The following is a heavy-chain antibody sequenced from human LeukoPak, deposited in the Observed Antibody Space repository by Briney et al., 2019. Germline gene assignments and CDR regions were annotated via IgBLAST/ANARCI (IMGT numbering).Heavy chain of an antibody. Sequence: GGSLRLSCAASGFTFSSYGMHWVRQAPGKWLEWVAVIWYDGSNKYYADSVKGRFTISRDNSKNTLYLQMNGLRAEDTAVYYCAREAVDTAMVTGIDYWGQGTLVTVSS. CDR3: AREAVDTAMVTGIDY. CDR1: GFTFSSYG. V-gene: IGHV3-33*01. J-gene: IGHJ4*02. D-gene: IGHD5-18*01. CDR2: IWYDGSNK.